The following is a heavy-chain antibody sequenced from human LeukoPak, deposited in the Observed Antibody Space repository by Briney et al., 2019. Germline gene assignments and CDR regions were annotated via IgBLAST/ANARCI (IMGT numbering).Heavy chain of an antibody. D-gene: IGHD3-16*01. CDR2: IYSGGST. J-gene: IGHJ4*02. V-gene: IGHV3-66*02. CDR3: ARDSIGAFDY. Sequence: GGSLRLSCAASGFTVSSNYMSWVRQAPGKGLEWVSIIYSGGSTYYADSVKGRFTISRDNSKNTLYLQMNSLRAEDTAVYYCARDSIGAFDYWGQGTLVTVSS. CDR1: GFTVSSNY.